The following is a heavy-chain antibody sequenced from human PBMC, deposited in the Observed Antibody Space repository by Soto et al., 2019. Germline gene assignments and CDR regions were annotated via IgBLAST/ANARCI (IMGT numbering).Heavy chain of an antibody. V-gene: IGHV3-33*08. CDR1: GFTFSSYS. CDR3: ARDQGRGYSYGFDY. Sequence: PGGSLGLSCAASGFTFSSYSMNWVRQAPGKGLEWVAVIWYDGSNKYYADSVKGRFTISRDNSKNTLYLQMNSLRAEDTAVYYCARDQGRGYSYGFDYWGQGTLVTVSS. CDR2: IWYDGSNK. D-gene: IGHD5-18*01. J-gene: IGHJ4*02.